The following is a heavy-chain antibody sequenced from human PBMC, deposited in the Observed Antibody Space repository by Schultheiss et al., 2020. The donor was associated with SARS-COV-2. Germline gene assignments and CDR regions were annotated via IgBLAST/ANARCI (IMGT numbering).Heavy chain of an antibody. CDR3: ARDLAGSSYYFDY. CDR2: ISSSSSTI. CDR1: GFTVSSNY. V-gene: IGHV3-48*01. Sequence: GGSLRLSCAASGFTVSSNYMSWVRQAPGKGLEWVSYISSSSSTIYYADSVKGRFTISRDNAKNSLYLQMNSLRAEDTAVYYCARDLAGSSYYFDYWGQGTLVTVSS. D-gene: IGHD1-26*01. J-gene: IGHJ4*02.